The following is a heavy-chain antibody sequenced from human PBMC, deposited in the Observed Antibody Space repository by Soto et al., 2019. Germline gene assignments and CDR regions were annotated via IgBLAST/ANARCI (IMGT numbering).Heavy chain of an antibody. Sequence: SETLSLTCTVSGGSISSSGYYWGWIRQPPGKGLEWIGNIYYSGSTNYNPSLKSRVTISVDTSKNQFSLKVSSVTAADTAVYYCARAKLDWLLQPYYFDYWGQGTLVTVSS. V-gene: IGHV4-39*01. CDR3: ARAKLDWLLQPYYFDY. CDR2: IYYSGST. D-gene: IGHD3-9*01. CDR1: GGSISSSGYY. J-gene: IGHJ4*02.